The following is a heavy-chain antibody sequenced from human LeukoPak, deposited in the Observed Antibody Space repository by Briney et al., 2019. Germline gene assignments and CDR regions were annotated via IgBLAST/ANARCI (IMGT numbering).Heavy chain of an antibody. CDR3: PRDSSPPALRYTDA. J-gene: IGHJ6*03. CDR2: IDDSGNT. Sequence: SETLSLTCLVSGGSIKRSYWTWIRQAPRKGLEWIGNIDDSGNTNYSPSLKSRVTISLDTSKNQFSLRVTSVTAADRALYFCPRDSSPPALRYTDAWGKGTTVTVSS. D-gene: IGHD6-6*01. CDR1: GGSIKRSY. V-gene: IGHV4-59*01.